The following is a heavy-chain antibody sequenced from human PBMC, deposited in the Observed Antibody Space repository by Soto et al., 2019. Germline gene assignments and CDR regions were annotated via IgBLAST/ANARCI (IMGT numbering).Heavy chain of an antibody. CDR1: GYTFTSYD. J-gene: IGHJ6*03. Sequence: ASVKVSCKDSGYTFTSYDINWVRQATGQGLEWMGWMNPNSGNTGYAQKFQGRVTMTRNTSISIAYMELSSLRSEDTAVYYCARGGEDDWNFGFYYYYYMDVWGKGTTVTVSS. D-gene: IGHD1-7*01. V-gene: IGHV1-8*01. CDR2: MNPNSGNT. CDR3: ARGGEDDWNFGFYYYYYMDV.